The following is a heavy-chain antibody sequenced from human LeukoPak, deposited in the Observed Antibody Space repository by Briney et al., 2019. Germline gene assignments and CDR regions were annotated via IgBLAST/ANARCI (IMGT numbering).Heavy chain of an antibody. CDR1: GYTFTDQY. V-gene: IGHV1-2*02. CDR2: INPNSGDT. J-gene: IGHJ5*02. CDR3: ARGDYYGSPKVVAA. Sequence: ESSVNVSCLASGYTFTDQYINWVRQAPGQGLEGIGWINPNSGDTNYAQKFQDRDTMTRDTSISTAYIELNFLRSDDTAVFYCARGDYYGSPKVVAAWGQGTLVTVSS. D-gene: IGHD3-10*01.